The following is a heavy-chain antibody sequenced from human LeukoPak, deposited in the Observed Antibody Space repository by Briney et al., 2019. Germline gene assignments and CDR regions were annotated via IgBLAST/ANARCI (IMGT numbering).Heavy chain of an antibody. CDR1: GFTFSYHW. CDR3: ARGPGSSGGAYVGDY. J-gene: IGHJ4*01. CDR2: IDGGGSST. V-gene: IGHV3-74*01. D-gene: IGHD3-22*01. Sequence: GGSLRLSCTASGFTFSYHWMHWVRQVPGKGLVWISRIDGGGSSTSYADSVKGRFSISRDNSKSTLYLQMSSLRAEDTAVYYCARGPGSSGGAYVGDYWGHGTLVTVSS.